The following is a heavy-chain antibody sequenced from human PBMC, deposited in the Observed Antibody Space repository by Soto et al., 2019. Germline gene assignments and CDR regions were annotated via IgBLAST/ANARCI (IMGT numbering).Heavy chain of an antibody. CDR2: VSSDGGTP. CDR1: GFTFNNYA. CDR3: VMGYYFDY. Sequence: EVQLVEYGGGLVQPGGSLRLSCSASGFTFNNYAMHWVRQAPGKGLEYVSTVSSDGGTPYYADSVNGRFTISRDNSNNTMYLQTSSLRAEDNAVYYCVMGYYFDYCGHGTLVTVSS. J-gene: IGHJ4*01. V-gene: IGHV3-64D*06.